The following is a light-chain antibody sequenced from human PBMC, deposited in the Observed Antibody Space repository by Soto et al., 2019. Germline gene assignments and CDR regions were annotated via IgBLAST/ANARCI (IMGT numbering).Light chain of an antibody. CDR2: GAS. CDR3: QQYASSVT. J-gene: IGKJ1*01. Sequence: EILLTQSPDSLSLSPGDRATLSCRASQSFSSTFFAWYQQKPGQAHRLLISGASSKATGIPGRFSGSGSGTDFTLTISRLEHEDFAVYYCQQYASSVTFGQGTKVEIK. V-gene: IGKV3-20*01. CDR1: QSFSSTF.